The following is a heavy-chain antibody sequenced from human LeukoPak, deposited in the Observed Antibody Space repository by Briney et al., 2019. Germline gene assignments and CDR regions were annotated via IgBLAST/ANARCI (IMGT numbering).Heavy chain of an antibody. D-gene: IGHD5-24*01. V-gene: IGHV4-39*07. J-gene: IGHJ3*02. CDR3: ARDQGRWLQYGAFDI. CDR2: IYYSGST. Sequence: SETLSLTCTVSGGSISSSSYYWGWIRQPPGKGLEWIGSIYYSGSTNYNPSLKSRVTISVDTSKNQFSLKLSSVTAADTAVYYCARDQGRWLQYGAFDIWGQGTMVTVSS. CDR1: GGSISSSSYY.